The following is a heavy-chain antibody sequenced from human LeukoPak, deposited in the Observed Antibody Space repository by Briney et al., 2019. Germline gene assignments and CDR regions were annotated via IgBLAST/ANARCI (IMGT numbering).Heavy chain of an antibody. D-gene: IGHD6-13*01. Sequence: PGGSLRLSCAASGVVFGSYTMNWVRQAPGKGLEWISYISSNSGTIYYANSVKGRFTISRDNAKNSLYLQMNSLRVEDTAVYYCARGIAADGRGFWGQGTLVTVSS. V-gene: IGHV3-48*01. CDR1: GVVFGSYT. CDR2: ISSNSGTI. CDR3: ARGIAADGRGF. J-gene: IGHJ4*02.